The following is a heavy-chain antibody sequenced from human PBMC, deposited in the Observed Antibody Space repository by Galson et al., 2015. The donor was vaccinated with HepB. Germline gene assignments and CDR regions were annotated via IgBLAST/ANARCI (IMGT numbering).Heavy chain of an antibody. CDR3: ARGQVAVVGWFDP. V-gene: IGHV4-34*01. Sequence: ETLSLTCAVYGGSFSGYYWSWIRQPPGKGLEWIGEINDSGRTNYNPSLKSRVTISVDTSNNQFSLKLSSVTAADTAVYYCARGQVAVVGWFDPWGQGTLVTVSS. CDR1: GGSFSGYY. J-gene: IGHJ5*02. CDR2: INDSGRT. D-gene: IGHD3-22*01.